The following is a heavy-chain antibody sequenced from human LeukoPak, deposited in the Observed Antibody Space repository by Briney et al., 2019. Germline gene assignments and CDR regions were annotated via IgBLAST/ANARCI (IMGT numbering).Heavy chain of an antibody. CDR1: GFTVSSNY. CDR3: ASGVIAVAGIGVDY. Sequence: GGSLRLSCAASGFTVSSNYMSWVRQAPGKGLEWVSVIYSGGSTYYADSVKGRFTISRDNSKNTLYLQMNSLRAEDTAVYYCASGVIAVAGIGVDYWGQGTLVTVSS. V-gene: IGHV3-53*01. D-gene: IGHD6-19*01. J-gene: IGHJ4*02. CDR2: IYSGGST.